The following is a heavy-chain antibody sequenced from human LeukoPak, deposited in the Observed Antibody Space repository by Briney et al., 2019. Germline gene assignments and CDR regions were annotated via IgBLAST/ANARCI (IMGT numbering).Heavy chain of an antibody. CDR2: IYYSGST. CDR3: ARVLRRCSGGSCSRGWFDP. V-gene: IGHV4-59*01. CDR1: GVSISSYY. J-gene: IGHJ5*02. Sequence: SETLSLTCTVSGVSISSYYWSWIRQPPGKGLEWVGYIYYSGSTNYNPSLKSRVTISVDTSKNQFSLKLSSVTAADTAVYYCARVLRRCSGGSCSRGWFDPWGQGTLVTVSS. D-gene: IGHD2-15*01.